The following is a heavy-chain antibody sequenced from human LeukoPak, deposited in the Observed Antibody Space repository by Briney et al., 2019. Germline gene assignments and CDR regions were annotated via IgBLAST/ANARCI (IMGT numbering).Heavy chain of an antibody. D-gene: IGHD2-15*01. CDR2: IIPILGIA. Sequence: SVKVSCKASGGTFSSYAISWVRQAPGQGLEWMGRIIPILGIANYAQKFQGRVTITADKSTSTAYMELSSLRSEDTAVYYCAKGVGSGASNWFDPWGQGTLVTVSS. CDR3: AKGVGSGASNWFDP. CDR1: GGTFSSYA. J-gene: IGHJ5*02. V-gene: IGHV1-69*04.